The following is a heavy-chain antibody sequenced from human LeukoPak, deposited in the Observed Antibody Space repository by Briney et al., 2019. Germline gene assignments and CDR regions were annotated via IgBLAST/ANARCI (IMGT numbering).Heavy chain of an antibody. V-gene: IGHV1-24*01. CDR2: FDPEDGET. J-gene: IGHJ4*02. Sequence: ASVKVSCKVSEYTLTELSMHWVRQAPGKGLEWMGGFDPEDGETIYAQKFQGRVTMTEDTSTDTAYMELSSLRSEDTAVYYCAADLLYSGYSYGGFDYWAREPWSPSPQ. D-gene: IGHD5-18*01. CDR1: EYTLTELS. CDR3: AADLLYSGYSYGGFDY.